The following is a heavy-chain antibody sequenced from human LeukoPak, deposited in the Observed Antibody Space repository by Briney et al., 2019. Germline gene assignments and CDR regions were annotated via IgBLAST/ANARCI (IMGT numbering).Heavy chain of an antibody. Sequence: ASVKVSCKASGYTFTSYAMHWVRQAPGQRLEWMGWINAGNGNTKYSQEFQGRATITRDTSASTAYMELSSLRSEDTAVYYCARDRRTYDSSGYYYVGDAFDIWGQGTMVTVSS. J-gene: IGHJ3*02. D-gene: IGHD3-22*01. CDR2: INAGNGNT. CDR3: ARDRRTYDSSGYYYVGDAFDI. V-gene: IGHV1-3*01. CDR1: GYTFTSYA.